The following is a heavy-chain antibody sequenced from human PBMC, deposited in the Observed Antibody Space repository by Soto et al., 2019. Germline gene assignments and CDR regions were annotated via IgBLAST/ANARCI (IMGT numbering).Heavy chain of an antibody. V-gene: IGHV3-49*03. CDR3: TRDCELKDIVVVPAAIGLCYYYGMDV. D-gene: IGHD2-2*01. J-gene: IGHJ6*02. CDR2: IRSKAYGGTT. Sequence: GGSLRLSCTASGFTFGDYAMSWFRQAPGKGLEWVGFIRSKAYGGTTEYAASVKGRFTISRDDSKSIAYLQMNSLKTEDTAVYYCTRDCELKDIVVVPAAIGLCYYYGMDVWGQGTTVTVSS. CDR1: GFTFGDYA.